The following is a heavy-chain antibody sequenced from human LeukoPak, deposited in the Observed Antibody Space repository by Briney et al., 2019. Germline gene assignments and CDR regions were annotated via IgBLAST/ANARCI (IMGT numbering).Heavy chain of an antibody. CDR1: GDSFSGYY. CDR3: ATSTGYKSTWGAFDI. CDR2: MNPRGNGR. D-gene: IGHD5-24*01. J-gene: IGHJ3*02. V-gene: IGHV1-2*02. Sequence: RASVKVSCMASGDSFSGYYMHWVRQAPGQGLEWMGWMNPRGNGRSYARKFQGRITMTGDTSDTAYMELTSLMSDDTAVYYCATSTGYKSTWGAFDIWGQGTMLIVSS.